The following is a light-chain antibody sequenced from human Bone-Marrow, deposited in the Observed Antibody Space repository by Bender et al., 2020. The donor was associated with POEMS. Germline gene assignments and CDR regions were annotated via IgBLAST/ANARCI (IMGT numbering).Light chain of an antibody. Sequence: QSALTQPPSASGSPGQSVTISCTGTSSDVGGHNYVSWYQQHPGKAPKLMIYEVSKRPSGVPDRFSGSKSGNTASLTVSGLQAEDEADYYCTSYTFSATWVFGGGTKLTVL. J-gene: IGLJ3*02. CDR1: SSDVGGHNY. V-gene: IGLV2-8*01. CDR3: TSYTFSATWV. CDR2: EVS.